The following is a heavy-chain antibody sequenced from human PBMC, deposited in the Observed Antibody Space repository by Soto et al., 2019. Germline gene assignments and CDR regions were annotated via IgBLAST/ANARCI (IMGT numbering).Heavy chain of an antibody. J-gene: IGHJ4*02. CDR2: IYSGGST. D-gene: IGHD1-26*01. CDR1: GFTVSSNY. V-gene: IGHV3-53*01. Sequence: GGGLIQPGGSLRLSCAASGFTVSSNYMSWVRQAPGKGLEWVSVIYSGGSTYYADSVKGRFTISRDNSKNTLYLHMNSLRAEDTAVYYCARGGRSGSYYSFDYWGQGTLVTVSS. CDR3: ARGGRSGSYYSFDY.